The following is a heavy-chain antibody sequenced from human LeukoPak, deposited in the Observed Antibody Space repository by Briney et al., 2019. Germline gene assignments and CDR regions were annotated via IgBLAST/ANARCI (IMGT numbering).Heavy chain of an antibody. CDR2: IYQSGST. Sequence: SETLSLTCAVSGYSISSGNYWGWMRQPPEKGLEWIGSIYQSGSTYYNPSLESRVTISVDASKNQFSLKLRSVTAADTAVYYCATHLGDCTSTSCYRGGFDPWGQGTLVTVSS. D-gene: IGHD2-2*01. J-gene: IGHJ5*02. V-gene: IGHV4-38-2*01. CDR3: ATHLGDCTSTSCYRGGFDP. CDR1: GYSISSGNY.